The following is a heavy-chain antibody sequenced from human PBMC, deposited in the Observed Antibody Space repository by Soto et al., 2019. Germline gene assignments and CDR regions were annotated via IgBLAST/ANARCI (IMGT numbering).Heavy chain of an antibody. CDR1: GFSLSNARMG. J-gene: IGHJ4*02. Sequence: QVTLKESGPVLVKPTETLTLTCTVSGFSLSNARMGVSWIRQPPGKALEGLAHIFSNDGKSYSTSLKSRLTITKDTSKSQVVLTMTNMDPVDTATYYCARIPKGYDSSGYYYYFDYWGQGTLVTVSS. CDR2: IFSNDGK. CDR3: ARIPKGYDSSGYYYYFDY. D-gene: IGHD3-22*01. V-gene: IGHV2-26*01.